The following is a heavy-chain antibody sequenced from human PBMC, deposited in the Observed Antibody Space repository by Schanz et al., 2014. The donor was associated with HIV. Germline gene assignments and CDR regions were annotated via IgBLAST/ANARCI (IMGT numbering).Heavy chain of an antibody. Sequence: QVHLVQSGAEVKKPGSSVKVSCKASGGTFSSSAISWVRQAPGQGLEWIGHFNVMLSKINSAQKFQGRVSMTADPSTNTAYMEMRGLRFEDTAVYYCASGRRSGIGWRMDVWGQGTTVSVSS. CDR1: GGTFSSSA. V-gene: IGHV1-69*01. D-gene: IGHD6-19*01. CDR3: ASGRRSGIGWRMDV. CDR2: FNVMLSKI. J-gene: IGHJ6*02.